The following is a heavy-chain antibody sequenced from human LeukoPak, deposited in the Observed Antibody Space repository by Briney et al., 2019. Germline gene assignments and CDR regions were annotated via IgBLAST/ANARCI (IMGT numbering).Heavy chain of an antibody. D-gene: IGHD3-22*01. CDR2: ITPIFGTA. V-gene: IGHV1-69*13. CDR1: GGTFSSYA. J-gene: IGHJ4*02. Sequence: SVKVSCKASGGTFSSYAISWVRQAPGQGLEWMGGITPIFGTANYAQKFQGRVTITADESTSTAYMELSSLRSEDTAVYYCARGSPQYYYDSSGYCYWGQGTLVTVSS. CDR3: ARGSPQYYYDSSGYCY.